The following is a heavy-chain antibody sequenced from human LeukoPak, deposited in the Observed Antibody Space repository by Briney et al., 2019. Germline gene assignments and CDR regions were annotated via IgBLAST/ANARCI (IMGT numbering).Heavy chain of an antibody. CDR1: GGSISSYY. Sequence: PSETLSLTCTVSGGSISSYYWSWIRQPPGKGLEWIGYIYYSGSTNYNPSLKSRVTISVDTSKNQFSLKLSSVTAADTAVYYCARERGYYDSSGNNWFDPWGQGTLVTVSS. J-gene: IGHJ5*02. V-gene: IGHV4-59*01. CDR2: IYYSGST. D-gene: IGHD3-22*01. CDR3: ARERGYYDSSGNNWFDP.